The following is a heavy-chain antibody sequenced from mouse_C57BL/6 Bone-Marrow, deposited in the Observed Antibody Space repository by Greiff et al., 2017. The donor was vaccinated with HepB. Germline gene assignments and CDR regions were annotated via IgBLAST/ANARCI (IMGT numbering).Heavy chain of an antibody. V-gene: IGHV1-69*01. CDR3: ARGGTVVVDY. J-gene: IGHJ2*01. Sequence: QVQLQQPGAELVMPGASVKLSCKASGYTFTSYWMHWVKQRPGQGLEWIGEIDPSDSYTNYNQKFKGKATLTADKSSSTAYMELRSLTSEDSAVYFCARGGTVVVDYWGQGTTLTVSS. CDR1: GYTFTSYW. CDR2: IDPSDSYT. D-gene: IGHD1-1*01.